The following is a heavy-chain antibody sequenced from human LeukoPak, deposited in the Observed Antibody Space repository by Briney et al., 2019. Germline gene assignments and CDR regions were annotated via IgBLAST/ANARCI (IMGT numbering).Heavy chain of an antibody. D-gene: IGHD5-18*01. Sequence: GGSLRLSCAASGFTFSSYGMHWVRQAPGKGLEWVAVISYDGSNKYYADSVKGRFTISRDNSKNTLYLQMNSLRAEDTAVYYCAKDLGYSPAPDYWGQGTLVTVSS. V-gene: IGHV3-30*18. J-gene: IGHJ4*02. CDR1: GFTFSSYG. CDR3: AKDLGYSPAPDY. CDR2: ISYDGSNK.